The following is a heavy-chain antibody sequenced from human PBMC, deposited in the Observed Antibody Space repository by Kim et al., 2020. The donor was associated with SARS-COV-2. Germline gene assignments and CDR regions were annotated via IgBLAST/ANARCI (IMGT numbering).Heavy chain of an antibody. D-gene: IGHD3-10*01. J-gene: IGHJ3*02. V-gene: IGHV3-9*01. CDR3: VRGVRGVIAAFDI. Sequence: GGSLRLSCAASGFTFDDYAMHWVRQAPGKGLEWVSGISWNSGSIGYADSVKGRFTISRDNAKNSLYLQMNSLRAEDTALYYCVRGVRGVIAAFDIWGQGTMVTVSS. CDR1: GFTFDDYA. CDR2: ISWNSGSI.